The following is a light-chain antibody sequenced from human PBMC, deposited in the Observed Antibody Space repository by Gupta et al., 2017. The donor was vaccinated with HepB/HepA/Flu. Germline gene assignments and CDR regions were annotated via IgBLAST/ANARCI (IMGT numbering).Light chain of an antibody. CDR1: QSVGSH. CDR2: EAS. V-gene: IGKV3-11*01. J-gene: IGKJ4*01. Sequence: EIVLTQSPATLSLSPGERATFSCRASQSVGSHVAWYKQKPGQAPRLLIYEASNRVTGIPARFSGSGFGKDLSLTISSREQEDSAFYYCQQPGFWPPDTFGRGTKVE. CDR3: QQPGFWPPDT.